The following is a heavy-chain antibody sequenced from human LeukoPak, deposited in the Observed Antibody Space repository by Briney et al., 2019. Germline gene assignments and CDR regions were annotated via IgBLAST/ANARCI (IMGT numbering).Heavy chain of an antibody. Sequence: SETLSPTCTVSGGSISSYYWSWIRQPAGKGLEWIGRIYTSGSTNYNPSLKSRVTMSVDTSKNQFSLKLSSVTAADTAVYYCARVGGYYDSSGYLRYFDYWGQGTLVTVSS. CDR1: GGSISSYY. V-gene: IGHV4-4*07. D-gene: IGHD3-22*01. CDR2: IYTSGST. CDR3: ARVGGYYDSSGYLRYFDY. J-gene: IGHJ4*02.